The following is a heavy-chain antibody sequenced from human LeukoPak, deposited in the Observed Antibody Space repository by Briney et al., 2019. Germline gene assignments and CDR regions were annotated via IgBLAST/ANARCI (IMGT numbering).Heavy chain of an antibody. V-gene: IGHV3-74*01. CDR2: INSDGSST. D-gene: IGHD1-7*01. CDR3: TTDPYNWNYDLDAFDI. J-gene: IGHJ3*02. CDR1: GFTFSSYW. Sequence: PGGSLRLSCAASGFTFSSYWMHWVRQAPGKGLVWVSRINSDGSSTSYADSVKGRFTISRDNAKNTLYLQMNSLKTEDTAVYYCTTDPYNWNYDLDAFDIWGQGTMVTVSS.